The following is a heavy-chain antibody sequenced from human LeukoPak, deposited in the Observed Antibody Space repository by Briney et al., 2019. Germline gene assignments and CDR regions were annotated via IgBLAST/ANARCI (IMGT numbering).Heavy chain of an antibody. CDR2: IYTSGST. Sequence: SETLSLTCTVSGDSISSGDYYWSWIRQPAGKGLEWIGRIYTSGSTNYNPSLKSRVTISVDTSKNQFSLKLSSVTAADTAVYYCARGGPYYDSFFFDYWGQGTLVTVSS. CDR3: ARGGPYYDSFFFDY. V-gene: IGHV4-61*02. J-gene: IGHJ4*02. CDR1: GDSISSGDYY. D-gene: IGHD3-22*01.